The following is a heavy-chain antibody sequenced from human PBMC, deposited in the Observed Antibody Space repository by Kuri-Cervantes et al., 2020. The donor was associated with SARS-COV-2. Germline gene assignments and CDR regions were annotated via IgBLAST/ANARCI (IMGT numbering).Heavy chain of an antibody. V-gene: IGHV3-53*01. J-gene: IGHJ6*02. CDR3: ARDIKYQRLYPGWGMDV. Sequence: GESLKISCAASGFTVSSNYMSWVRQAPGKGLEWVSVIYSGGSTYYADSVKGRFTISRDNSKNTLYLQMNSLRAEDTAVYYCARDIKYQRLYPGWGMDVCGQGTTVTVSS. CDR2: IYSGGST. D-gene: IGHD2-2*02. CDR1: GFTVSSNY.